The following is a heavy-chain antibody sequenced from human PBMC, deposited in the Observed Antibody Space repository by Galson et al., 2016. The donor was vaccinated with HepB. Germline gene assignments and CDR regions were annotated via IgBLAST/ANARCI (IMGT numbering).Heavy chain of an antibody. V-gene: IGHV1-3*01. CDR3: ARDKTIFGMVINSGWFDP. J-gene: IGHJ5*02. CDR2: IYAGNGDT. D-gene: IGHD3-3*01. Sequence: SVKVSCKASGYTFSNYAIHWVSQAPGQRLEWMGWIYAGNGDTKYSQKFQDRVTITRDTSASTAYMELSGLRFEDTAVYYCARDKTIFGMVINSGWFDPWGQGTLITVSS. CDR1: GYTFSNYA.